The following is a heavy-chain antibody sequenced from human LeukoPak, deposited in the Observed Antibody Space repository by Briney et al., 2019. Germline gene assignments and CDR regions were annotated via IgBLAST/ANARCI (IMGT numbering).Heavy chain of an antibody. Sequence: ASVKVSCKAFGYTFTSNYMHWVRQAPGQGPEWMGVISHSGGSTTYAQKFQGRVTLTRDMSTSTDYLELSSLRSEDTAVYYCASATLRCSGGSCYEMDVWGKGTTVTVSS. CDR1: GYTFTSNY. V-gene: IGHV1-46*01. CDR2: ISHSGGST. D-gene: IGHD2-15*01. J-gene: IGHJ6*04. CDR3: ASATLRCSGGSCYEMDV.